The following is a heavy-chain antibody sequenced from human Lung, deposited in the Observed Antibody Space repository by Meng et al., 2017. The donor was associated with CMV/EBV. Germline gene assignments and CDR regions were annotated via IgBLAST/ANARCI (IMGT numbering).Heavy chain of an antibody. CDR2: ISSSSNTI. CDR3: VREDYGDYFFDT. J-gene: IGHJ4*02. V-gene: IGHV3-11*01. Sequence: CAASGFTLGDYYVSWIRQAPGKGLEWLSYISSSSNTIHYADSVKSRFIISRDTPKNSVYLQMNSLRAEDTAVYYCVREDYGDYFFDTWGQGTLVTVSS. D-gene: IGHD4-17*01. CDR1: GFTLGDYY.